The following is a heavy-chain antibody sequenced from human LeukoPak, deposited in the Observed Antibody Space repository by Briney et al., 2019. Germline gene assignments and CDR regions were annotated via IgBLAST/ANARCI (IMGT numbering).Heavy chain of an antibody. CDR3: ARDHITMKWDAFDI. CDR1: GFIFSNYG. CDR2: TASTSSYI. V-gene: IGHV3-21*01. J-gene: IGHJ3*02. D-gene: IGHD1-1*01. Sequence: GGSLRLSCAASGFIFSNYGVNWVRQAPGKGLEWVSSTASTSSYIYYADSVKGRFTISRDNAKNSLYLQMNSLRAEDTAVYYCARDHITMKWDAFDIWGQGTMVTVSS.